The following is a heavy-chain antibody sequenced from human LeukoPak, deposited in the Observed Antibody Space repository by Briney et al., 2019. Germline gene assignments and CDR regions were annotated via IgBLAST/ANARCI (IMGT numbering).Heavy chain of an antibody. CDR1: GFTFSNAW. J-gene: IGHJ6*03. D-gene: IGHD3-10*01. CDR2: IKQDGSEK. V-gene: IGHV3-7*01. Sequence: PGGSLRFSCAASGFTFSNAWMNWVRQAPGKGLEWVANIKQDGSEKYFVDSVKGRFTISRDNAKNSLYLQMNSLRVEDTAVYYCARDRVTMIRGVRILDYYYYYMDVWGKGTTVTISS. CDR3: ARDRVTMIRGVRILDYYYYYMDV.